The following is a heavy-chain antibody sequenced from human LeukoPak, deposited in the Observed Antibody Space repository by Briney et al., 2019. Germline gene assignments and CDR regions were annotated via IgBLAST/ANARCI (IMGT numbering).Heavy chain of an antibody. J-gene: IGHJ4*02. Sequence: GRSLRLSCAASGFTFRSFAMHWVRQAPGKELEWVAAIWYDGSNKYYADSVKGRFTISRDNSKNTLFLQMNSLRAEDTAVYYCARASGDYGEYFDYWGQGTLVTVSS. CDR1: GFTFRSFA. CDR3: ARASGDYGEYFDY. V-gene: IGHV3-33*01. D-gene: IGHD4-17*01. CDR2: IWYDGSNK.